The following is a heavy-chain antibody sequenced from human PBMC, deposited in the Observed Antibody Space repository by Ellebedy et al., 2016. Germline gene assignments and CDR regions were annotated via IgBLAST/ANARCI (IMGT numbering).Heavy chain of an antibody. Sequence: GESLKISCATSGFTFSAYWVTWVRQAPGKGLEWVANINEDGSEKYYVDSGEGRLTISRDNAKNSVYWETNSLRAEDTAMYYCARGTVLTPGLDYWGQGTLVTVSS. CDR1: GFTFSAYW. V-gene: IGHV3-7*03. D-gene: IGHD4-23*01. CDR3: ARGTVLTPGLDY. J-gene: IGHJ4*02. CDR2: INEDGSEK.